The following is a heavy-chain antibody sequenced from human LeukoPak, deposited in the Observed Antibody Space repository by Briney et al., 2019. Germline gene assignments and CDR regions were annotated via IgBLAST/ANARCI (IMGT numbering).Heavy chain of an antibody. J-gene: IGHJ4*02. V-gene: IGHV3-23*01. CDR1: GFTFSSYA. CDR3: AKAQPITIIVGVIEVGFDY. Sequence: QPGGSLRLSCAASGFTFSSYAMSWVRQAPGKGLEWVSAISGSGGSTYYADSVKGRFTISRDNSKNTLYLQMNSLRAEDTAVYYCAKAQPITIIVGVIEVGFDYWGQGTLVTVYS. CDR2: ISGSGGST. D-gene: IGHD3-22*01.